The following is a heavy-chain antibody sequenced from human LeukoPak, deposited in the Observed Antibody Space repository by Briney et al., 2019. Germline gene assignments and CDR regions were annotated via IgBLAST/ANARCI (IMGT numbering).Heavy chain of an antibody. J-gene: IGHJ5*02. CDR1: GGTFSSYA. Sequence: SVKVSCKASGGTFSSYAISWVRQAPGQGLEWMGGIIPIFGTANYAQKFQGRVTITADESTSTAYMELSSLRSEDTAVYYCARGGARYQLLDNWFDPWGQGTLVTVSS. CDR2: IIPIFGTA. CDR3: ARGGARYQLLDNWFDP. V-gene: IGHV1-69*01. D-gene: IGHD2-2*01.